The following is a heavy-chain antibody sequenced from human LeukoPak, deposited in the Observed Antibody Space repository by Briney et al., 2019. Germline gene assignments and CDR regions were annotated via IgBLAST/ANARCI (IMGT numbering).Heavy chain of an antibody. V-gene: IGHV4-39*01. J-gene: IGHJ4*02. CDR1: GGSISSSSYY. D-gene: IGHD6-19*01. Sequence: SETLSLTCTVSGGSISSSSYYWGWIRQPPGKGLEWIGSIYYSGSTYYNPSLKSRVTISVDTSKNQFSLKLSSVTAADTAVYYCARHAYKWQWLVAFDYWGQGTLVTVSS. CDR2: IYYSGST. CDR3: ARHAYKWQWLVAFDY.